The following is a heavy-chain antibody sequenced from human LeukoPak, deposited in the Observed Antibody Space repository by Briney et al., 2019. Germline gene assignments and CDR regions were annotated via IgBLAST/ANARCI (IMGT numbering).Heavy chain of an antibody. CDR2: ISAYNGNT. CDR1: GYTFTSYG. Sequence: ASVKVSCKASGYTFTSYGISWVRQAPGQGLEWMGWISAYNGNTNYAQKLQGRVTMTTDTSTSTAYMELRSLRSDDTAVYYCARLYDFWSGYYKIIWFDPWGQGTLVTVSS. D-gene: IGHD3-3*01. V-gene: IGHV1-18*01. J-gene: IGHJ5*02. CDR3: ARLYDFWSGYYKIIWFDP.